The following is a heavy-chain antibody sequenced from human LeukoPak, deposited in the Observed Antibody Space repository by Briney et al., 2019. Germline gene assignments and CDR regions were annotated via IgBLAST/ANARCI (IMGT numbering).Heavy chain of an antibody. D-gene: IGHD2-21*02. CDR1: GFTFSSYG. Sequence: GGSLRLSCAASGFTFSSYGMHWVRQAPGKGLEWVAVISYDGSNKYYADSVKGRFTISRDNSKNTLYLQMDSLRAEDTAVYYCAKNAVSYCGGDCYYYYFDYWGQGTLVTVSS. J-gene: IGHJ4*02. V-gene: IGHV3-30*18. CDR3: AKNAVSYCGGDCYYYYFDY. CDR2: ISYDGSNK.